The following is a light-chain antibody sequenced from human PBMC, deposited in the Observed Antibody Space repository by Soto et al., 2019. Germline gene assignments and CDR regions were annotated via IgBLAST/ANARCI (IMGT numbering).Light chain of an antibody. CDR2: AAS. J-gene: IGKJ2*01. V-gene: IGKV1-9*01. CDR3: QQPNSYPHT. Sequence: DIQLTQSPSFLSASVGDRVTITCRASQGISSYLAWYQQKPGKAPKLLIYAASTLQSEVPSRFSGSGSGTEFTLTISSLHPEDFATYSCQQPNSYPHTFGQGTKLEIK. CDR1: QGISSY.